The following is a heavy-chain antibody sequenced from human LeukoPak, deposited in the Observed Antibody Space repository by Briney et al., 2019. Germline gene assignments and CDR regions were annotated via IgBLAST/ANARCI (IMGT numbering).Heavy chain of an antibody. Sequence: GASVKVSCKASGYTFTSYDINRVRQATGQGLEWMGWMNPNSGSTGYAQKFQGRVTMTRNTSISTAYMELSSLRSEDTAVYYCASGLAGYYYYYGMDVWGQGTTVTVSS. CDR2: MNPNSGST. J-gene: IGHJ6*02. CDR3: ASGLAGYYYYYGMDV. V-gene: IGHV1-8*01. CDR1: GYTFTSYD. D-gene: IGHD6-13*01.